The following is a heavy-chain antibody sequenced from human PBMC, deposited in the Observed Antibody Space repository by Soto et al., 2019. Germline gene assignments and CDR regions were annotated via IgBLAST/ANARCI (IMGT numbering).Heavy chain of an antibody. CDR1: GFTFSSYA. CDR2: ISYDGSNK. D-gene: IGHD3-22*01. V-gene: IGHV3-30-3*01. CDR3: ARYRDSSGYYVWFDH. J-gene: IGHJ5*02. Sequence: GGSLRLSCAASGFTFSSYAMHWVRQAPGKGLEWVAVISYDGSNKYYADSVKGRFTISRDNSKNTLYLQMNSLRAEDTAVYYCARYRDSSGYYVWFDHWGQGTLVTVSS.